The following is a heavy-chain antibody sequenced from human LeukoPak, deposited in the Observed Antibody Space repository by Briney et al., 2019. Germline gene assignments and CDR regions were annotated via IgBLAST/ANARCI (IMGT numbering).Heavy chain of an antibody. D-gene: IGHD4-17*01. J-gene: IGHJ3*02. V-gene: IGHV3-30*09. CDR2: ISYNDGSNK. Sequence: PGGSLRLSCAASGFTFRNYPMHWVRQAPGKGLEWVAVISYNDGSNKYYADSVKGRFAISRDNSTNTLYLQMNSLRAEDTAVYYCASTSDYGDFHDAFHIWGQGTMVTVS. CDR1: GFTFRNYP. CDR3: ASTSDYGDFHDAFHI.